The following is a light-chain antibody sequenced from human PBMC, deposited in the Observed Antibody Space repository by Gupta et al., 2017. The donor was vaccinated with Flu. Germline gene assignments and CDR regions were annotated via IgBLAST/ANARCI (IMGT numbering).Light chain of an antibody. V-gene: IGLV2-11*01. J-gene: IGLJ1*01. CDR1: SNDVGGSNR. CDR2: DVT. CDR3: SSYAGRVTWV. Sequence: QSAPTQPRSVSGSPGQSVTISCTGTSNDVGGSNRVSWSEQRPGKAPKLILYDVTERPSGVPDRFSGSKSGNTASLTISGLQADDEADYYCSSYAGRVTWVFGTGTTVTVL.